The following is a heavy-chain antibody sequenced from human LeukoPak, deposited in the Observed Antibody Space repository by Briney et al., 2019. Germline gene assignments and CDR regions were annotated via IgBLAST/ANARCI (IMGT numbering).Heavy chain of an antibody. D-gene: IGHD3-22*01. V-gene: IGHV3-23*01. CDR2: ISGSGGST. J-gene: IGHJ4*02. CDR3: AKAITMIVVVTSLDY. Sequence: GGSLRLSCAASGFTFSSYAMSWVRQAPGKGLEWVSAISGSGGSTYYADSVKGRFTISRDNSKNTLYLQMNSLRAEDTAVYYCAKAITMIVVVTSLDYWGQGTLVTVSS. CDR1: GFTFSSYA.